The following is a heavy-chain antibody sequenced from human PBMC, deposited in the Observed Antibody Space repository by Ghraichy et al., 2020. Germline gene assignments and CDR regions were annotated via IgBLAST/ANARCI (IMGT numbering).Heavy chain of an antibody. J-gene: IGHJ4*02. CDR3: ATSPRYQVGALVY. CDR2: MYISDST. V-gene: IGHV4-61*02. D-gene: IGHD1-26*01. Sequence: SETLSLTCTVSGGSISSGTHYCYWIRQSAGKGLEWIGRMYISDSTNYNPSLKSRVTMSIDTSKNQFSLKLNFVTAADTAVYYCATSPRYQVGALVYWGQGILVTVSS. CDR1: GGSISSGTHY.